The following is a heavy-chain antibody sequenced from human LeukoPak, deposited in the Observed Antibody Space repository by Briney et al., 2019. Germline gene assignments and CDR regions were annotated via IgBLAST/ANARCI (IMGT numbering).Heavy chain of an antibody. CDR1: GYSFTSYG. CDR2: ISAYNGNT. V-gene: IGHV1-18*01. CDR3: ARGSGLGYGDPLGDY. D-gene: IGHD4-17*01. Sequence: ALVKVSCKASGYSFTSYGISWVRQAPGQGLEWMGWISAYNGNTNYAQKLQGRVTMTTDTSTSTAYMELRSLRSDDTAVYYCARGSGLGYGDPLGDYWGQGTLVTVSS. J-gene: IGHJ4*02.